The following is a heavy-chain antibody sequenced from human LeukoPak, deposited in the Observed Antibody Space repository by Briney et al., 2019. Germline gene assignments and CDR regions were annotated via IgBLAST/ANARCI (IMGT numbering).Heavy chain of an antibody. V-gene: IGHV3-7*01. J-gene: IGHJ4*02. CDR2: INQDGSEK. CDR1: GFTFSSYW. Sequence: GGSLRLSCAASGFTFSSYWMSWIRQAPGKGLEWVANINQDGSEKYYVDSVKGRFTISRDNAKNSLYLQMNSLRAEDSAVYLCARLRGSYSLDSWGQGTLVTVSS. D-gene: IGHD1-26*01. CDR3: ARLRGSYSLDS.